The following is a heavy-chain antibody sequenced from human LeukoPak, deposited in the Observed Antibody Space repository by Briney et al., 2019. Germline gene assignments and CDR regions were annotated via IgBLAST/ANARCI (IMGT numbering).Heavy chain of an antibody. CDR1: GFIFSNYW. CDR3: ARSGSSTNWFDP. CDR2: MKQDGREK. V-gene: IGHV3-7*01. Sequence: PGGSLRLSCAASGFIFSNYWMSWVRQAPGKGLEWVANMKQDGREKYLVDSVKGRFTISRDNAKNSVYLQMNSLRAEDTAVYYCARSGSSTNWFDPWGQGTLVTVSS. J-gene: IGHJ5*02. D-gene: IGHD1-26*01.